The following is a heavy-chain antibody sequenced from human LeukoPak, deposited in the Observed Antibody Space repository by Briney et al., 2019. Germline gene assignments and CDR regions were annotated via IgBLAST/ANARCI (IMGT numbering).Heavy chain of an antibody. CDR2: INYSGST. D-gene: IGHD3-10*01. CDR1: GGSINNYF. V-gene: IGHV4-59*12. CDR3: ASRGPYGSGSSTFDY. J-gene: IGHJ4*02. Sequence: NPSETLSLTCTVSGGSINNYFWSWIRQPPGKGLEWIGYINYSGSTNYNPSLKSRVTISVDTSKNQFSLKLSSVTAADTAVYYCASRGPYGSGSSTFDYWGQGTLVTVSS.